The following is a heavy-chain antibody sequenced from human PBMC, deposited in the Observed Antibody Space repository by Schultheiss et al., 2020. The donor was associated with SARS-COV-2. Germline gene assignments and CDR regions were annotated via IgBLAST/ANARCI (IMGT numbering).Heavy chain of an antibody. D-gene: IGHD3-10*01. Sequence: SETLSLTCSVSGSSITGFFWTWIRQPPGKGLDPIGNIYFTGITKYNPSLKSRVTFSLDTSKKQFSLRLKSVTAADTAVYYCARAARVEQLFSVRGGHLDFWGRGALVTVSS. V-gene: IGHV4-59*01. CDR1: GSSITGFF. CDR2: IYFTGIT. CDR3: ARAARVEQLFSVRGGHLDF. J-gene: IGHJ4*02.